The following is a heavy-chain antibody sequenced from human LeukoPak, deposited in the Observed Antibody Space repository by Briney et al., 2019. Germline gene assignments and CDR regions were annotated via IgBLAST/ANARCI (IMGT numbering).Heavy chain of an antibody. V-gene: IGHV5-51*01. CDR3: AITRGLGIAARDYYFDY. CDR2: IYPDDSDT. J-gene: IGHJ4*02. Sequence: GESLKISCKGSGYSFTSYWIGWVRQMPGKGLEWMGIIYPDDSDTRCSPSFEGQVIISVDKSISTAYLQWSSLKASDTAMYYCAITRGLGIAARDYYFDYWGQGTLVTVSS. CDR1: GYSFTSYW. D-gene: IGHD6-6*01.